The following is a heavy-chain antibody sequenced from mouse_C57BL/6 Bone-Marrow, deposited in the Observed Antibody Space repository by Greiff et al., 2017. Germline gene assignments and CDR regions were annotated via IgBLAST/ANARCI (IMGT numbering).Heavy chain of an antibody. J-gene: IGHJ4*01. Sequence: EVKLVESGPGLVKPSQSLSLTCSVTGYSITSGYYWNWIRQFPGNKLEWMGYISYDGSNNYNPSLKNRISITRDTSKNQFFLKLNSVTTEDTATYYCALYYGNYGYYAMDYWGQGTSVTVSS. D-gene: IGHD2-1*01. CDR3: ALYYGNYGYYAMDY. CDR2: ISYDGSN. V-gene: IGHV3-6*01. CDR1: GYSITSGYY.